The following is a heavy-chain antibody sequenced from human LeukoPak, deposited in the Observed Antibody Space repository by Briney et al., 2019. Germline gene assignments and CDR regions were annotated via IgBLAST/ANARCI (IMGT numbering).Heavy chain of an antibody. J-gene: IGHJ5*02. V-gene: IGHV4-39*01. D-gene: IGHD3-22*01. CDR3: ARLVKQYYYDSSGSWFDP. Sequence: SETLSLTCTVSGGSISSSSYCWGWIRQPPGKGLEWIGSIYYSGSTYYNPSLKSRVTISVDTSKNQFSLKLSSVTAADTAVYYCARLVKQYYYDSSGSWFDPWGQGTLVTVSS. CDR1: GGSISSSSYC. CDR2: IYYSGST.